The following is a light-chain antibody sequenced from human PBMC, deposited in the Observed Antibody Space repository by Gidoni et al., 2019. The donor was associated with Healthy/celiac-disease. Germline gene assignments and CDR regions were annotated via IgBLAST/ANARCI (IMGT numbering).Light chain of an antibody. Sequence: EIVFTKAPGTLSLSPGERATLPCRASQSVSSSYLAWYQQKPGQAPRLLIYGASSRATGIPDRFSGSGSGTDFTLTISRLVPEDFAVYYCQQYGSSPPTFGQGTRLEIK. CDR3: QQYGSSPPT. J-gene: IGKJ5*01. V-gene: IGKV3-20*01. CDR1: QSVSSSY. CDR2: GAS.